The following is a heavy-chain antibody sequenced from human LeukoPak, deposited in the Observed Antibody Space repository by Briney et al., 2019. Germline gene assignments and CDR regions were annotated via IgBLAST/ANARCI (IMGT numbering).Heavy chain of an antibody. J-gene: IGHJ4*02. CDR2: ISYDGSNK. CDR1: GFTFSSYA. Sequence: PGRSLRLSCAASGFTFSSYAMHWVRQAPGKGLEWVAVISYDGSNKYYADSVKGRFTISRDNSKNTLYLQMNSLRAEDTAVYYCASEQQWLVHYWGQGTLVTVSS. D-gene: IGHD6-19*01. V-gene: IGHV3-30-3*01. CDR3: ASEQQWLVHY.